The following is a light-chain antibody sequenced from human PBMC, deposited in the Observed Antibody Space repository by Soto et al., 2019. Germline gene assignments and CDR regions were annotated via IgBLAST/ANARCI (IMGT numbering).Light chain of an antibody. J-gene: IGKJ1*01. CDR3: QQYNNRPHSWT. V-gene: IGKV3-15*01. CDR2: DAS. Sequence: EIVLTQSPVTLSVSPGERATLSCRASQSIGSNLAWYQQKAGQPPRLLISDASTRATDITARFTGSGSGAEFTLTISSLQSDDSAGYYCQQYNNRPHSWTFGQGTKVDIK. CDR1: QSIGSN.